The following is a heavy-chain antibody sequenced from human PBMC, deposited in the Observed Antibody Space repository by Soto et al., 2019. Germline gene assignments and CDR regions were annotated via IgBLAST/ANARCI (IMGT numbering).Heavy chain of an antibody. CDR3: ANSHGDYAEYNWFDP. J-gene: IGHJ5*02. CDR2: IIPILGIA. V-gene: IGHV1-69*02. CDR1: GGTFSSYT. Sequence: ASVKVSCKASGGTFSSYTISWVRQAPGQGLEWMGRIIPILGIANYAQKFQGRVTITADKSTSTAYMELSSLRSEDTAVYYCANSHGDYAEYNWFDPWGQGTLVTVSS. D-gene: IGHD4-17*01.